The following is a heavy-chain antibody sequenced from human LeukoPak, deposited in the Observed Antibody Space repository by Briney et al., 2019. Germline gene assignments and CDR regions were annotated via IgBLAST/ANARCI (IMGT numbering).Heavy chain of an antibody. V-gene: IGHV3-23*01. CDR3: AKDLTGDYYDSSAFDY. Sequence: PGGSLRLSCAASGFTFSSYAMSRVRQAPGKGLEWVSAISGSGGSTYYADSVKGRFTISRDNSKNTLYLQMNSLRAEDTAVYYCAKDLTGDYYDSSAFDYWGQGTLVTVSS. J-gene: IGHJ4*02. D-gene: IGHD3-22*01. CDR2: ISGSGGST. CDR1: GFTFSSYA.